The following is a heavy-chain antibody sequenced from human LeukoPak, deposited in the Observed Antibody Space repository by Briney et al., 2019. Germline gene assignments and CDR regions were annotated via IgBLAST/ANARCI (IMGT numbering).Heavy chain of an antibody. Sequence: GGSLRLSCAASGFTFSNAWMSWVRQAPGKGLEWVGRIKSKTDGRTTDYAAPVKGRFTISRDDSKNTLYLQMNSLKTEDTAVYYCTTDRMPDIVATDFDYWGQGTLVTVSS. J-gene: IGHJ4*02. D-gene: IGHD5-12*01. CDR1: GFTFSNAW. V-gene: IGHV3-15*01. CDR3: TTDRMPDIVATDFDY. CDR2: IKSKTDGRTT.